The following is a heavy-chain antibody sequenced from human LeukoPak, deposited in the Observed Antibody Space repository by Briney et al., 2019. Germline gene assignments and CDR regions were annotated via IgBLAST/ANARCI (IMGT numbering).Heavy chain of an antibody. Sequence: SETLSLTCTVSGGSISSSSYYWGWIRQPPGKGLEWIGSIYYSGSTYYNPSLKSRVTISVDTSKNQFSLKLSSVTAADTAVYYCARHFYGSGSYYNAGWFDPWGQGTLVTVSS. CDR1: GGSISSSSYY. CDR3: ARHFYGSGSYYNAGWFDP. V-gene: IGHV4-39*01. CDR2: IYYSGST. J-gene: IGHJ5*02. D-gene: IGHD3-10*01.